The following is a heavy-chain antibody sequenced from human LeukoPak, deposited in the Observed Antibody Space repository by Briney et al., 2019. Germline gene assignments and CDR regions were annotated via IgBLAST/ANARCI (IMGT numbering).Heavy chain of an antibody. J-gene: IGHJ4*02. D-gene: IGHD5-12*01. CDR3: ARDLLYSGYDS. Sequence: SETLSLTCTVSGGSISSYYWSWIRQPPGKGLEWIGCIYYSGSTNYNPSLKSRVTISVDTSKDQFSLKLSSVTAADTAVYYCARDLLYSGYDSRGQGTLVTVSS. CDR2: IYYSGST. CDR1: GGSISSYY. V-gene: IGHV4-59*01.